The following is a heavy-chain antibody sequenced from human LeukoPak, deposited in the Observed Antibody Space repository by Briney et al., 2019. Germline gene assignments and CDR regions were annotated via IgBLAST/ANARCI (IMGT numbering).Heavy chain of an antibody. J-gene: IGHJ4*02. CDR3: AKNPNYYYDSSGYFPY. V-gene: IGHV3-23*01. CDR1: GFTFSSYA. CDR2: ISGSGGST. D-gene: IGHD3-22*01. Sequence: PGGSLRLSCAASGFTFSSYAMSWVRQAPGKGLEWVAVISGSGGSTYYADSVKGRFTISRDSSKNTLYLQMNSLRAEDTAVYYCAKNPNYYYDSSGYFPYWGQGTLVTVSS.